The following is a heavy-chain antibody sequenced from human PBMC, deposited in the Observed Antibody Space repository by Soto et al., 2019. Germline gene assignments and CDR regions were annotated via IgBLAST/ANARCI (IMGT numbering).Heavy chain of an antibody. Sequence: SETLSLTCTVSGGSISSYYWSWIRQPPGKGLEWIGYIYYSGSTNYNPSLKSRVTISVDTSKNQFSLKLSSVTAADTAVYYCASLDWLPNDAFDIWGQGTMVTV. CDR3: ASLDWLPNDAFDI. V-gene: IGHV4-59*01. D-gene: IGHD3-9*01. CDR1: GGSISSYY. CDR2: IYYSGST. J-gene: IGHJ3*02.